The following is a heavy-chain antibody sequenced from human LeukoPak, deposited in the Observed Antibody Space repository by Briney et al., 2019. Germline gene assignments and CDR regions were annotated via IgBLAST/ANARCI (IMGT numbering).Heavy chain of an antibody. D-gene: IGHD1-1*01. J-gene: IGHJ2*01. CDR1: GGSISNYY. V-gene: IGHV4-59*08. CDR3: ARQFLGYKQNWYFDL. Sequence: SETLSLTCTVSGGSISNYYWTWIRQSPGTGLEWIGVIYHSGSTYYNPSLKSRVTISVDRSKNQFSLKLSSVTAADTAVYYCARQFLGYKQNWYFDLWGRGTLVTVSS. CDR2: IYHSGST.